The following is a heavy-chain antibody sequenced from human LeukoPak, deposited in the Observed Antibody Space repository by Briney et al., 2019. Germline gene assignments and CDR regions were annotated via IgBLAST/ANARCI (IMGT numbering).Heavy chain of an antibody. J-gene: IGHJ6*03. D-gene: IGHD6-13*01. Sequence: PSETLSLTCAVYGGSFSGYYWSWIRQPPGKGLEWIGEINHSGSTNYNPSLKSRVTISVDTSKNQFSLKLSSVTAADTAMYYCARGLPSSYYYYYYMDVWGKGTTVTVSS. CDR1: GGSFSGYY. CDR3: ARGLPSSYYYYYYMDV. V-gene: IGHV4-34*01. CDR2: INHSGST.